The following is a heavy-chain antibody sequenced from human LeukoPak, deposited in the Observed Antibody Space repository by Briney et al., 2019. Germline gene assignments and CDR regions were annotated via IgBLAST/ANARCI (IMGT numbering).Heavy chain of an antibody. CDR3: AKDVCTSPRCLLYFDS. D-gene: IGHD2-8*01. V-gene: IGHV3-23*01. CDR2: ISGFNT. J-gene: IGHJ4*02. Sequence: GGSPRLFCTTSGFAFSNYAMNWVRQAPGKGPEWVSGISGFNTYYADSVKGRFTIFRDNSKNVLYLQMDRLRAEDTAVYSCAKDVCTSPRCLLYFDSWGQGTLVTVSS. CDR1: GFAFSNYA.